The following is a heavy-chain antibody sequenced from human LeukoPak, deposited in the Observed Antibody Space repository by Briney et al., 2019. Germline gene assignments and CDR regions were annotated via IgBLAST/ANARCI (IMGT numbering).Heavy chain of an antibody. V-gene: IGHV4-39*07. CDR1: GGSISSSSYS. Sequence: SETLSLTCTVSGGSISSSSYSWGWIRQPPGKGLEWIGSIYYSGSTYYNPSLKSRVTISVDTSKNQFSLKLSSVTAADTAVYYCAREGIAVAGSFDPWGQGTLVTVSS. CDR3: AREGIAVAGSFDP. D-gene: IGHD6-19*01. J-gene: IGHJ5*02. CDR2: IYYSGST.